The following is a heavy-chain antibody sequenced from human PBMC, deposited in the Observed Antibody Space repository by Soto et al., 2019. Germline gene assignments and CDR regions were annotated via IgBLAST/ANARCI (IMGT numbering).Heavy chain of an antibody. CDR3: ARRIGLTGTEFDP. Sequence: SSETLSLTCTVSGGSISSSSYYWGWIRQPPGKGLEWIGSIYYSGSTYYNPSLKSRVTISVDTSKNQFSLKLSSVTAADTAVYYCARRIGLTGTEFDPWGQGTLVTVSS. J-gene: IGHJ5*02. D-gene: IGHD3-9*01. CDR2: IYYSGST. CDR1: GGSISSSSYY. V-gene: IGHV4-39*01.